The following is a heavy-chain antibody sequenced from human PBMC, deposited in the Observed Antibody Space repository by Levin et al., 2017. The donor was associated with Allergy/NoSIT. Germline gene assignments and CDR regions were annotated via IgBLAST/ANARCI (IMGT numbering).Heavy chain of an antibody. D-gene: IGHD6-6*01. CDR3: ATPRFIAALIPYYFDY. Sequence: SCAASGFTFSSYAMHWVRQAPGKGLEWVAVISYDGSNKYYADSVKGRFTISRDNSKNTLYLQMNSLRAEDTAVYYCATPRFIAALIPYYFDYWGREPWSPSPQ. J-gene: IGHJ4*02. CDR1: GFTFSSYA. V-gene: IGHV3-30-3*01. CDR2: ISYDGSNK.